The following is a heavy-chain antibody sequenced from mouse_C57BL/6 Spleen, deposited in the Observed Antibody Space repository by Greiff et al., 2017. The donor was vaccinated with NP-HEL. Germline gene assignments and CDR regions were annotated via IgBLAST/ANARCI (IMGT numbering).Heavy chain of an antibody. CDR1: GYTFTSYW. V-gene: IGHV1-69*01. D-gene: IGHD4-1*01. CDR3: ARGGLGGYFDY. CDR2: IDPSDSYT. J-gene: IGHJ2*01. Sequence: VQLQQPGAELVMPGASVKLSCKASGYTFTSYWMHWVKRRPGQGLEWIGEIDPSDSYTNYNQKFKGKSTLTVDKSSSTAYMQLSSLTSEDSAVYYCARGGLGGYFDYWGQGTTLTVSS.